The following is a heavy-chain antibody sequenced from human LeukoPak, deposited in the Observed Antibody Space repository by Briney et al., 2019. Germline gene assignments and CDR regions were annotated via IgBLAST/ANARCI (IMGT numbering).Heavy chain of an antibody. Sequence: SQTLSLTCAISGDSVSSNSVTWNWIRQSPSRGLEWLGRTYYRSKWFINYASFVKSRIIINPDTPKNQVSLQLNSVTPEDTAVYYCTRSDCSSGRCPGFDNWGQGTLVTVSS. D-gene: IGHD6-19*01. CDR3: TRSDCSSGRCPGFDN. J-gene: IGHJ4*02. V-gene: IGHV6-1*01. CDR2: TYYRSKWFI. CDR1: GDSVSSNSVT.